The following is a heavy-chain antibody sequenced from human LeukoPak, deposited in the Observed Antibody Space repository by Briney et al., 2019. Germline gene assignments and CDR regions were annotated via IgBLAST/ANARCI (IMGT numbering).Heavy chain of an antibody. CDR1: GYTFTSYY. V-gene: IGHV1-46*01. J-gene: IGHJ4*02. D-gene: IGHD5-12*01. CDR3: ARVNSGYDWRFFDC. Sequence: ASVKVSCKASGYTFTSYYINWVRQAPGQGLEWMGEINPSGGSTRYDQKFQGRVTLTRDTSTSTVYMELSNLRSDDTAVYYCARVNSGYDWRFFDCWGQGTLVTVSS. CDR2: INPSGGST.